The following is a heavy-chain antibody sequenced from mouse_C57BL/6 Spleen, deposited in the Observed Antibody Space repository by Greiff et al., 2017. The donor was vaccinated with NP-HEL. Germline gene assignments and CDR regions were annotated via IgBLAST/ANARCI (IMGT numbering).Heavy chain of an antibody. V-gene: IGHV1-15*01. CDR1: GYTFTDYE. CDR2: IDPETGGT. Sequence: QVQLKQSGAELVRPGASVTLSCKASGYTFTDYEMHWVKQTPVHGLEWIGAIDPETGGTAYNQKFKGKAILTADKSSSTAYMELRSLTSEDSAVYYCTRSGYSNYEGYAMDYWGQGTSVTVSS. J-gene: IGHJ4*01. CDR3: TRSGYSNYEGYAMDY. D-gene: IGHD2-5*01.